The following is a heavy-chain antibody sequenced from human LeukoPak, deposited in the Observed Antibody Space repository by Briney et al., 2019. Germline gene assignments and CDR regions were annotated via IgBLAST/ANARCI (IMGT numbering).Heavy chain of an antibody. V-gene: IGHV3-23*01. Sequence: GGSLRLSCAGSGFTFSSHAMSWVHQAPGKGLELVSPMSGSGGSTYYADSVKGRFTISRDNSKNTLYLQMNSLRAEDTAVYYCAKEIYGDSTGGRFQQWGQGTLVTVSS. J-gene: IGHJ1*01. CDR1: GFTFSSHA. CDR2: MSGSGGST. D-gene: IGHD4-17*01. CDR3: AKEIYGDSTGGRFQQ.